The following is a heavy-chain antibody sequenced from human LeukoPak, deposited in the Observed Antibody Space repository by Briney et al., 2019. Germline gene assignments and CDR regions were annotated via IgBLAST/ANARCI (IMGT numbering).Heavy chain of an antibody. J-gene: IGHJ1*01. D-gene: IGHD6-13*01. CDR3: ARGYSSSWYSGEYFQH. V-gene: IGHV3-21*01. Sequence: AGGSLRLSCAASGFTFSSYSMNWVRQAPGKGLEWVSSISSSSSYIYYADSVKGRFTISRDNAKNSLYLQMNSLRAKDTAVYYCARGYSSSWYSGEYFQHWGQGTLVTVSS. CDR1: GFTFSSYS. CDR2: ISSSSSYI.